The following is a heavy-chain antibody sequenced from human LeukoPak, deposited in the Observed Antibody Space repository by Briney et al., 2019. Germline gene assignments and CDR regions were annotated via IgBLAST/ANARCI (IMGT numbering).Heavy chain of an antibody. CDR2: ISSSGSTI. V-gene: IGHV3-11*01. Sequence: PGGTLRLSCAASGFTFSDYYMSWIRQAPGKGLEWVSYISSSGSTIYYADSVKGRFTISRDNAKNSLYLQMNSLRAEDTAVYYCARAETYYYYYMDVWGKGTTVTVSS. J-gene: IGHJ6*03. CDR1: GFTFSDYY. CDR3: ARAETYYYYYMDV.